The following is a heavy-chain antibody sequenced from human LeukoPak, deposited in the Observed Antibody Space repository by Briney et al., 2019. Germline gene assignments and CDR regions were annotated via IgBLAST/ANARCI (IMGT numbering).Heavy chain of an antibody. CDR2: INHSGST. D-gene: IGHD1-1*01. V-gene: IGHV4-34*01. J-gene: IGHJ3*02. CDR3: ARQGIDDRFDI. CDR1: GGSFSGYY. Sequence: SETLSLTCAVYGGSFSGYYWSWIRQPPGKGLEWIGEINHSGSTNYNPSLKSRVTISVDTSKNQFSLKLSSVTAADTAVYYCARQGIDDRFDIWGQGTMVTVSS.